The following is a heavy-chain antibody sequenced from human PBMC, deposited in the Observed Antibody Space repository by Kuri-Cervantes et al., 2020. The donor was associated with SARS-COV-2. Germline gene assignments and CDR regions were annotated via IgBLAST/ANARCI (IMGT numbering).Heavy chain of an antibody. CDR2: TYYRSKWYN. CDR1: GDRVSSNSAA. Sequence: SQTLSLTCAISGDRVSSNSAAWNWIRQSPSRGLEWLGRTYYRSKWYNDYAVSVKSRITINPDTSKNQFSLQLNSVTPEDTAVYYCASDWAIRRLRFDDRGYFDYWGQGTLVTVSS. V-gene: IGHV6-1*01. J-gene: IGHJ4*02. D-gene: IGHD3-16*01. CDR3: ASDWAIRRLRFDDRGYFDY.